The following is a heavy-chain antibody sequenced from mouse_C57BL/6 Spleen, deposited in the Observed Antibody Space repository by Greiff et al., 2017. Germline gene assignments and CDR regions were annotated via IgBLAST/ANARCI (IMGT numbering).Heavy chain of an antibody. CDR3: ARSGSSYGYWYFDV. Sequence: QVQLQQPGAELVKPGASVKLSCKASGYTFTSYWMHWVKQRPGQGLEWIGMIHPNSGSTNYNEKFKSKATLTVDKSSSTAYMQLSSLTSEDAAVYYCARSGSSYGYWYFDVWGTGTTVTVSS. CDR2: IHPNSGST. D-gene: IGHD1-1*01. V-gene: IGHV1-64*01. CDR1: GYTFTSYW. J-gene: IGHJ1*03.